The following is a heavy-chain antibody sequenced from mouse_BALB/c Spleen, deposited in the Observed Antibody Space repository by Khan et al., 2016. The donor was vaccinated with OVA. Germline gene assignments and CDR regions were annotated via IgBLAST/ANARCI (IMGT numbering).Heavy chain of an antibody. CDR3: ARDRIDY. J-gene: IGHJ2*01. CDR1: GYTFTSYW. Sequence: QMQLEESGAELAKPGASVKMSCKASGYTFTSYWMHWVKQRPGQGLEWIGYINPSSGYTESNQNFKDKATLTADKSSSTAYMQLSSLTSEDSAVYYCARDRIDYWGQGTTLTVSS. CDR2: INPSSGYT. V-gene: IGHV1-7*01.